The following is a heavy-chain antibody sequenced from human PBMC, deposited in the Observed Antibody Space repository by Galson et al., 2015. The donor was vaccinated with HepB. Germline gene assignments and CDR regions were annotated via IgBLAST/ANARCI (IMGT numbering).Heavy chain of an antibody. J-gene: IGHJ4*02. CDR1: GGSFSGYY. CDR3: ARGRGPDY. CDR2: INHSGST. V-gene: IGHV4-34*01. Sequence: LSLTCAVYGGSFSGYYWSWIRQPPGKGLEWIGEINHSGSTNYNPSLKSRVTISVDTSKNQFSLKLSSVTAADTAVYYCARGRGPDYWGQGTLVTVSS.